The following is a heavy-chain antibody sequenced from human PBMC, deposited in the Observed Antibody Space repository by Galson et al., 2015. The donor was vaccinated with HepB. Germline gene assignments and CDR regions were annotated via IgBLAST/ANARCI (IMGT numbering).Heavy chain of an antibody. CDR2: IIPMSGTA. CDR1: GGIFSSYV. Sequence: SVKVSCKVSGGIFSSYVMSWVRQAPGQGLEWMGGIIPMSGTANYAQKFQGRVTITADESTTTAYMELSSLRSEDTAVYYCAREETIFGDDAFDIWGQGTMVTVSS. CDR3: AREETIFGDDAFDI. D-gene: IGHD3-3*01. J-gene: IGHJ3*02. V-gene: IGHV1-69*13.